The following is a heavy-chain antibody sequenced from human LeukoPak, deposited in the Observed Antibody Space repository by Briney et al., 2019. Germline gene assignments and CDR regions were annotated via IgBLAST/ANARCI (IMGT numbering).Heavy chain of an antibody. J-gene: IGHJ4*02. CDR2: INHSGST. CDR3: AGTRVGATVGFDY. D-gene: IGHD1-26*01. Sequence: SETLSLTCAVYGGSFRGYYWSWIRRPPGKGLEWKGEINHSGSTNYNPSLKSRVTISVDTSKNQFSLKLSSVTAADTAVYYCAGTRVGATVGFDYWGQGTLVTVSS. V-gene: IGHV4-34*01. CDR1: GGSFRGYY.